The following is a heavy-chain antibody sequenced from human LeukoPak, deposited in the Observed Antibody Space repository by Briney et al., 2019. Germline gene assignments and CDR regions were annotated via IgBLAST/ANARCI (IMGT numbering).Heavy chain of an antibody. CDR1: GSTFSDYG. D-gene: IGHD6-13*01. CDR2: IRNDGSND. CDR3: AKGGSSSHNWFDP. J-gene: IGHJ5*02. Sequence: GGSLRLSCAASGSTFSDYGMHWVRQAPGKGLEWVAFIRNDGSNDYYPDSVKGRFTISRDNSRNTLYLQMNSLRAEDTAFYYCAKGGSSSHNWFDPWGQGTRVTVSS. V-gene: IGHV3-30*02.